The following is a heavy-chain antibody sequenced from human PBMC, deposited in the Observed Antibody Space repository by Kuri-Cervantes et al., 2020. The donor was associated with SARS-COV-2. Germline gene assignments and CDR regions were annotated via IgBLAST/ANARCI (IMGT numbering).Heavy chain of an antibody. D-gene: IGHD6-13*01. Sequence: GESLKISCAASGFTFSSYAMSWVRQAPGKGLEWVSAISGSGGSTYYADSVKGRFTISRDNSKNTLYLQMNSLRAEDTAVYYCARDRGIAAADRGWFDPWGQGTLVTVSS. CDR1: GFTFSSYA. V-gene: IGHV3-23*01. CDR3: ARDRGIAAADRGWFDP. CDR2: ISGSGGST. J-gene: IGHJ5*02.